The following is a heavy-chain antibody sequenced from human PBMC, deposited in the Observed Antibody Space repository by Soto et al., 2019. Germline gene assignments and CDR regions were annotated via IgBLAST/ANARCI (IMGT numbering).Heavy chain of an antibody. Sequence: QVQLQESGPGLVKPSETLSLTGTVSGGSISGYYWSWIRQPPGKGLEWIGYMYNTGSTVYNPSFKSRVTISVDTSKNQFSLKLNSVTAADTAEYYCARDLWGYCGTDCYPLDVWGQGTTVTVSS. CDR1: GGSISGYY. CDR3: ARDLWGYCGTDCYPLDV. CDR2: MYNTGST. J-gene: IGHJ6*02. D-gene: IGHD2-21*02. V-gene: IGHV4-59*01.